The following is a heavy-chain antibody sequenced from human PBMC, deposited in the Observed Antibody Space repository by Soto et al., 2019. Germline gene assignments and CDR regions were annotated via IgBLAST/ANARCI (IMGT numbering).Heavy chain of an antibody. CDR3: ARRAWDSYYAIDV. Sequence: VQLVESGGGEVQPGRSLRLSCAASGFTYTDFALHWVRQAPGKGLEWVAIISYDGSDKYYADSGKGRFAISRDNPKNTLYLEMNSLRPEDTAVYFCARRAWDSYYAIDVWGQGTTVTVFS. J-gene: IGHJ6*02. CDR1: GFTYTDFA. D-gene: IGHD3-22*01. CDR2: ISYDGSDK. V-gene: IGHV3-30*09.